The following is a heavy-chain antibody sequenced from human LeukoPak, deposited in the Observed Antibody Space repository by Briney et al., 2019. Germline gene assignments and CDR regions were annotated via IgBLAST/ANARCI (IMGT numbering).Heavy chain of an antibody. V-gene: IGHV5-51*01. D-gene: IGHD6-13*01. CDR3: ARQASSSWPDY. J-gene: IGHJ4*02. CDR2: TYPGDSDT. Sequence: GESLKISCKGSGYSFTSYWIGWVRQMLGKGLGWMGITYPGDSDTRYSPSFQGQVTISADKSISTAYLQWSSLKASDTAMYYCARQASSSWPDYWGQGTLVTVSS. CDR1: GYSFTSYW.